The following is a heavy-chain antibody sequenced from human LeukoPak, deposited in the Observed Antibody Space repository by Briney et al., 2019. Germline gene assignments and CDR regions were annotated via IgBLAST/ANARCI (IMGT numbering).Heavy chain of an antibody. J-gene: IGHJ4*02. CDR1: GGSFSGYY. D-gene: IGHD3-22*01. CDR2: INHSGST. CDR3: ARAARPDYYDSPFDY. V-gene: IGHV4-34*01. Sequence: SETLSLTCAVYGGSFSGYYWSWIRQPPGKGLEWIGEINHSGSTNYNPSLKSRVTISVDTSKNQFSLKLSSVTAADTAVYYCARAARPDYYDSPFDYWGQGTLVTVSS.